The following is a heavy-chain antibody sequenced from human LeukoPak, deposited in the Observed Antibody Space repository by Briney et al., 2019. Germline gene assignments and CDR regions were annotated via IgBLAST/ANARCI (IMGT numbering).Heavy chain of an antibody. D-gene: IGHD3-3*01. CDR1: GYTFTSYY. V-gene: IGHV1-46*01. CDR2: INPSGGST. CDR3: ARVHRVVHKAMDV. Sequence: ASVKVSCKASGYTFTSYYMHWVRQAPGQGLEWMGIINPSGGSTSYAQKFQGRVTMTRDTSTSTVYMELSSLRSEDTAVYYCARVHRVVHKAMDVWGQGTTVTVS. J-gene: IGHJ6*02.